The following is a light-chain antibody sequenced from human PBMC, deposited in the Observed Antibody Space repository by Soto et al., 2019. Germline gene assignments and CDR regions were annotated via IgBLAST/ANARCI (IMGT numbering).Light chain of an antibody. V-gene: IGKV3-15*01. CDR1: QSVSRN. CDR2: GAS. CDR3: HQYNNWPSWT. Sequence: EIVMTQSPATLSVSPGERATLSCRASQSVSRNLAWYQQKPGQAPRLLIYGASTRATGIPARFSGSGSGTEFTLTLSSLRSEDLAVYYSHQYNNWPSWTFGPYTQVEI. J-gene: IGKJ1*01.